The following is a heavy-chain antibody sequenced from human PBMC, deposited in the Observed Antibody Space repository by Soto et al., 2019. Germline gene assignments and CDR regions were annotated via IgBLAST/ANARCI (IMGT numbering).Heavy chain of an antibody. D-gene: IGHD3-22*01. J-gene: IGHJ1*01. Sequence: PGGSLRLSCAASGFTVSNNYMSWVRQAPGKGLEWVSVIYSGGSTYYADSVKGRFTISRDNSKNTLYLQMNSLRAEDTAVYYCARDLNYDSSTFHWGQGTLVTSPQ. CDR1: GFTVSNNY. V-gene: IGHV3-66*01. CDR3: ARDLNYDSSTFH. CDR2: IYSGGST.